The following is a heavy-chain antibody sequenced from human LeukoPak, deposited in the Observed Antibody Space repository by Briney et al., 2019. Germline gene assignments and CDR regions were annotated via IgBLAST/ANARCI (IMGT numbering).Heavy chain of an antibody. Sequence: PGGSLRLSCAASGFTFDDYGMSWVRQAPGKGLEWVSGINWNGGSIGHADSVKGRFTISRDNAKNSLYLQMNSLRAEDTALYYCARAMTDNYYYGMDVWGQRSTVTVSS. D-gene: IGHD2-21*02. V-gene: IGHV3-20*04. J-gene: IGHJ6*01. CDR2: INWNGGSI. CDR3: ARAMTDNYYYGMDV. CDR1: GFTFDDYG.